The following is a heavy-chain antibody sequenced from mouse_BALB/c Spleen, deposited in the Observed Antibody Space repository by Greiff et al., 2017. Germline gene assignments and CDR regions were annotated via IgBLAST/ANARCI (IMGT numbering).Heavy chain of an antibody. D-gene: IGHD1-2*01. V-gene: IGHV1-9*01. CDR2: ILPGSGST. Sequence: QVQLKQSGAELMKPGASVKISCKATGYTFSSYWIEWVKQRPGHGLEWIGEILPGSGSTNYNEKFKGKATFTADTSSNTAYMQLSSLTSEDSAVYYCARGDYGLYYFDYWGQGTTLTVSS. J-gene: IGHJ2*01. CDR1: GYTFSSYW. CDR3: ARGDYGLYYFDY.